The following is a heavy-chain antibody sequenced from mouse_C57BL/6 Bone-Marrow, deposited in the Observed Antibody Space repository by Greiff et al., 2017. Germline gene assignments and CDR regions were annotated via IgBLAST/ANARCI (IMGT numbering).Heavy chain of an antibody. V-gene: IGHV1-81*01. D-gene: IGHD2-4*01. Sequence: QVQLKQSGAELARPGASVTLSCKASGYTFTSYGLSWVKQRTGQGLEWNGEIYPRSGNTYYNEKFKGKATLTADKSSSTAYMELRSLTSEDSAVYFCANYDAYYYAMDYWGQGTSVTVTA. J-gene: IGHJ4*01. CDR3: ANYDAYYYAMDY. CDR2: IYPRSGNT. CDR1: GYTFTSYG.